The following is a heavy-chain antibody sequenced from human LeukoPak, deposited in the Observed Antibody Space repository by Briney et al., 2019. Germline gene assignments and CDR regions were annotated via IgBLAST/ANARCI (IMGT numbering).Heavy chain of an antibody. CDR2: IYSGGST. V-gene: IGHV3-53*01. J-gene: IGHJ3*02. D-gene: IGHD5-18*01. Sequence: GGSLRLSCAASGLTVSSNSMSWVRQAPGKGLEWVSFIYSGGSTYYADSVKGRFTISRDNSKNTLYLQMNSLRADDTAVYYCARENVDTGAFDIWGQGTMVTVSS. CDR3: ARENVDTGAFDI. CDR1: GLTVSSNS.